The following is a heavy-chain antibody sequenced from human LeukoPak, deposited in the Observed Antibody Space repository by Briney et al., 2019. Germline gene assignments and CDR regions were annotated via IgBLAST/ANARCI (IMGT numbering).Heavy chain of an antibody. CDR1: GYTFTDYY. J-gene: IGHJ2*01. V-gene: IGHV1-2*02. CDR3: ARSVSSSHYWYFDL. Sequence: ASVKVSCXASGYTFTDYYMHWVRQAPEQGLGWMGWIYPKSGATNSAQKFQGRVTMTRDTSISTVYLEVTRLNSDDTAVFYCARSVSSSHYWYFDLWGRGTLVTVSS. CDR2: IYPKSGAT. D-gene: IGHD6-6*01.